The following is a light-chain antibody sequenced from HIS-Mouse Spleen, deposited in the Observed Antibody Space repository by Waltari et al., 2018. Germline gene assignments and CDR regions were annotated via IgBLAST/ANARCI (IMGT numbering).Light chain of an antibody. CDR1: QDISNY. CDR3: QQYDNLPPFT. Sequence: DIKMTQSPSSLSASLRDRVTITCQASQDISNYLNWYQQKPGKAPKLLIYDASNLETGVPSRFSGSGSGTDFTFTISSLQPEDIATYYCQQYDNLPPFTFGPGTKVDIK. V-gene: IGKV1-33*01. CDR2: DAS. J-gene: IGKJ3*01.